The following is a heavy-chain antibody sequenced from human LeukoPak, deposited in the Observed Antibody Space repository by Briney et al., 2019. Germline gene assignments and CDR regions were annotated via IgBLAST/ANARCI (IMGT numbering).Heavy chain of an antibody. V-gene: IGHV4-34*01. Sequence: SETLSLTCAVYGASFRNYYWSWIRQTPGKGLEWIGEIDHSGTTNYNPSLKSRVTISVDTSKNQFSLKLSSVTAADTAVYYCAREGGLQHHFDYWGQGTLVTVSS. CDR2: IDHSGTT. D-gene: IGHD4-11*01. CDR1: GASFRNYY. J-gene: IGHJ4*02. CDR3: AREGGLQHHFDY.